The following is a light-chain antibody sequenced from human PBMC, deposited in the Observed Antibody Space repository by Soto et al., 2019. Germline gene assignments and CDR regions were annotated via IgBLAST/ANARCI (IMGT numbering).Light chain of an antibody. CDR3: LQDYNYPFT. CDR1: QGISND. J-gene: IGKJ3*01. V-gene: IGKV1-6*01. Sequence: AIQMPQYPSSLSASVGDRVTIPCRASQGISNDLGWHQQKPGKAPKLLIYAASSLQSGVPSRFSGSGSGTDFTLAISSLQPEDFLTDYCLQDYNYPFTVGSGTKVDIK. CDR2: AAS.